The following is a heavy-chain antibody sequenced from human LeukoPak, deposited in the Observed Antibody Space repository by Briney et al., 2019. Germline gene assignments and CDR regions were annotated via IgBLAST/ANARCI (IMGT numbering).Heavy chain of an antibody. D-gene: IGHD2-15*01. CDR1: GFTFSSYR. J-gene: IGHJ4*02. CDR3: AGDVGYCGGDSCYTVLGY. Sequence: GGSLRLSCAASGFTFSSYRMNWVRQAPGKRLEWVSYISSSSSTIYYADSVKGRFTISRDNAKNSLYLQMNSLRDEDTAVYFCAGDVGYCGGDSCYTVLGYWGQGLLVTVSS. CDR2: ISSSSSTI. V-gene: IGHV3-48*02.